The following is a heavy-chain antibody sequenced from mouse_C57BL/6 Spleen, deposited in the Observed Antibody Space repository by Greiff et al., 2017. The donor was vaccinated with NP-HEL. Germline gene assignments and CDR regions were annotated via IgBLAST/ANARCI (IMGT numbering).Heavy chain of an antibody. D-gene: IGHD2-4*01. CDR1: GFAFSSYA. V-gene: IGHV5-4*01. CDR3: ARDRGLRREAMDY. Sequence: DVKLVESGGGLVKPGGSLKLSCAASGFAFSSYAMSWVRQTPEKRLEWVATISDGGSYTYYPDNVKGRFTISRDNAKNNLYLQMSHLKSEDTAMDYCARDRGLRREAMDYWGQGTSVTVSS. J-gene: IGHJ4*01. CDR2: ISDGGSYT.